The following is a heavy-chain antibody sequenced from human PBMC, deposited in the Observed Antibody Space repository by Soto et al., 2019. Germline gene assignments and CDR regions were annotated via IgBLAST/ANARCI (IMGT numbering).Heavy chain of an antibody. CDR3: ARGDATMIVVTTDDAMDV. V-gene: IGHV1-69*12. D-gene: IGHD3-22*01. CDR2: IIPVFGTP. CDR1: GGSLSNYG. Sequence: QVQLVQSGAEVKKPGSSVKVSCKASGGSLSNYGISWVRQAPGQGLEWMGAIIPVFGTPNYAQKFQDRVTGTGDESTSTVYMEVRSLKSEDTAVYYCARGDATMIVVTTDDAMDVWGQGTTVTVSS. J-gene: IGHJ6*02.